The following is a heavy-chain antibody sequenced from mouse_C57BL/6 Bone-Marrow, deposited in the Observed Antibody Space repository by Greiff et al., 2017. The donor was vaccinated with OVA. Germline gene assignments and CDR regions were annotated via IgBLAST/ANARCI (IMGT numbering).Heavy chain of an antibody. CDR2: IWTGGGT. CDR3: ARNVYNNYDYFDY. J-gene: IGHJ2*01. Sequence: VQLKESGPGLVAPSQSLSITCTVSGFSLTSYAISWVRQPPGKGLEWLGVIWTGGGTNYNSALKSRQSTSKDNSKSQVVLKMISLQADDTARYYCARNVYNNYDYFDYWGQGTTLTVSS. V-gene: IGHV2-9-1*01. D-gene: IGHD2-5*01. CDR1: GFSLTSYA.